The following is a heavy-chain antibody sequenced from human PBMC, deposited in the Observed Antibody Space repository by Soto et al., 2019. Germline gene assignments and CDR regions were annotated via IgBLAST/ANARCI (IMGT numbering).Heavy chain of an antibody. V-gene: IGHV3-48*01. CDR2: ISSSSSTI. CDR1: GFTFSSYS. D-gene: IGHD1-1*01. J-gene: IGHJ6*02. CDR3: AGLAGTSRWGMDV. Sequence: PGGSLRLSCAASGFTFSSYSMNWVRQAPGKGLEWVSYISSSSSTIYYADSVKGRFTISRDNAKNSLYLQMNSLRAEDTAVYYCAGLAGTSRWGMDVWGQGTTVTVSS.